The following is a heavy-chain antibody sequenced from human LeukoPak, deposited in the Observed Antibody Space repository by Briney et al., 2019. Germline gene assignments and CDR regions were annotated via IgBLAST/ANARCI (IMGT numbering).Heavy chain of an antibody. Sequence: PSETLSLTCTVSGGSISSYYWSWIRQPPGKGLEWIGYIYYSGSTNYNPSLKSRVTISVDTSKNQFSLKLSSVAAADTAVYYCARHTDVDTAMFSWGQGTLVTVSS. CDR3: ARHTDVDTAMFS. CDR2: IYYSGST. D-gene: IGHD5-18*01. V-gene: IGHV4-59*08. J-gene: IGHJ4*02. CDR1: GGSISSYY.